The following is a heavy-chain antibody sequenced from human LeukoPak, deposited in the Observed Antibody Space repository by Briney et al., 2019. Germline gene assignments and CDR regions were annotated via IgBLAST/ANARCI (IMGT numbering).Heavy chain of an antibody. D-gene: IGHD3-10*01. V-gene: IGHV3-30*18. Sequence: GRSLRLSCAASGFTFSRYGMHSLRQAPCKGLEWVAVVSADGSNAYYADSVKARFTMSRDNSKNTQFKQMNSLKTEDTAVYYCAKDLSGRKGPFDYWGQGTLVTVSS. CDR2: VSADGSNA. J-gene: IGHJ4*02. CDR1: GFTFSRYG. CDR3: AKDLSGRKGPFDY.